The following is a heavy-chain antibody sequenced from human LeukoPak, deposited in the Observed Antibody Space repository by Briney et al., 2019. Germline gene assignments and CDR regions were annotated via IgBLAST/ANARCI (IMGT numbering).Heavy chain of an antibody. Sequence: PSETLSLTCAVSGGSISSSNWWSWVRQPPGKGLEWIGEIYHSGSTNYNPSLKSRVTISVDKSKNQFSLKLSSVTAADTAVYYCARENGRYYDSSGYFDYWGQGTLVTVSS. D-gene: IGHD3-22*01. CDR1: GGSISSSNW. CDR3: ARENGRYYDSSGYFDY. J-gene: IGHJ4*02. CDR2: IYHSGST. V-gene: IGHV4-4*02.